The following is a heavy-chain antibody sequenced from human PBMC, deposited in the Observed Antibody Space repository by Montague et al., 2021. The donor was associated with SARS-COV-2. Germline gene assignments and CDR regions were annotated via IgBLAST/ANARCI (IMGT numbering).Heavy chain of an antibody. Sequence: SETLSLTCTVSGGSINYYYWHWLRQSAGKGLEWIGRIYSSGNTNSNPSLESRVIMSVDSSQNQFSLKLNSVTAADTAVYYCARGDPPTTAGWYFFDSWGQGALVTVSS. CDR3: ARGDPPTTAGWYFFDS. CDR1: GGSINYYY. V-gene: IGHV4-4*07. CDR2: IYSSGNT. D-gene: IGHD6-19*01. J-gene: IGHJ4*02.